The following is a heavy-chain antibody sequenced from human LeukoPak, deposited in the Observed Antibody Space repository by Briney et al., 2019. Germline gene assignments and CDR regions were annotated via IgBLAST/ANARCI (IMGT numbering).Heavy chain of an antibody. CDR1: GDSISSSY. CDR3: ARNANAYSSSWFDY. Sequence: SETLSLTCTVSGDSISSSYWNWIRQPPGKGLEWIGYFYYSGSTNYNPSLKSRVTISVDTSRNQFSLKLSSVTAADTAVYYCARNANAYSSSWFDYWGQGTLVTVSS. D-gene: IGHD6-13*01. V-gene: IGHV4-59*08. J-gene: IGHJ4*02. CDR2: FYYSGST.